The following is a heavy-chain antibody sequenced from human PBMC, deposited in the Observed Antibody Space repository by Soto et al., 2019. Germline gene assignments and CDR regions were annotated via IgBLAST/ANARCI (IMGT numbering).Heavy chain of an antibody. D-gene: IGHD3-10*01. V-gene: IGHV3-23*01. CDR2: INAGGGST. Sequence: EVQLLESGGALVQPGGSLRLSCAASGFTFNSYGMGWVRQAPGKGLEWVSAINAGGGSTYYADSVKGRFTISRDNSKNTLDLQMNSLRAEDTALYYCAKSRGSGSYPDWGQGTLVTVSS. CDR1: GFTFNSYG. CDR3: AKSRGSGSYPD. J-gene: IGHJ4*02.